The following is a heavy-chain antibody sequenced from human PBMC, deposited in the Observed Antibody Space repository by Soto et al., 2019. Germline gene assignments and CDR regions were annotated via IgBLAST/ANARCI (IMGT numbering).Heavy chain of an antibody. CDR1: GFTFSIYS. V-gene: IGHV3-23*01. CDR3: AKAVELPTIRNGMDV. J-gene: IGHJ6*02. CDR2: INYSGEVT. D-gene: IGHD1-1*01. Sequence: EVQLLESGGGLVQPGGSLRLSCIASGFTFSIYSMTWVRQAPGGGLEWVSVINYSGEVTSYADSVKGRFTISRDNSKNTLDLQMNSLRAEDTAVYYCAKAVELPTIRNGMDVWGQGTTVTVSS.